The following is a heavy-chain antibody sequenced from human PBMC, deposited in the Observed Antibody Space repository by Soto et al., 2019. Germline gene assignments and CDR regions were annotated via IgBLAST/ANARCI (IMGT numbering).Heavy chain of an antibody. CDR2: IYYSGST. V-gene: IGHV4-30-4*01. J-gene: IGHJ4*02. Sequence: SETLSLTCTVSGGSISSGDYYWSWIRQPPGKGLEWIGYIYYSGSTYYNPSLKSRVTISVDTSKNQFSLKLNSVTAADTAVYYCARRTGSGWFFDSWGQGTPVTVSS. CDR3: ARRTGSGWFFDS. CDR1: GGSISSGDYY. D-gene: IGHD6-19*01.